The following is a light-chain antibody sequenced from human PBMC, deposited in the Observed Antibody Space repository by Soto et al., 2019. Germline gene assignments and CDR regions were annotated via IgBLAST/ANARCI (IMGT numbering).Light chain of an antibody. CDR1: QNISRS. J-gene: IGKJ1*01. CDR3: HQYNGWPRT. Sequence: EIVMTQSLVTLSVSPVEKATLSCRASQNISRSLAWYQQKPGQGPSLLIYGTSTRAGGVPARFSGGGSGTEFTLTITSLQSEDFAVYYCHQYNGWPRTFGQGTRWIS. CDR2: GTS. V-gene: IGKV3-15*01.